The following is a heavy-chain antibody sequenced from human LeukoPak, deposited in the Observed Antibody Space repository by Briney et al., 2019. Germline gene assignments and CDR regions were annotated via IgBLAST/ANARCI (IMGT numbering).Heavy chain of an antibody. Sequence: ASETLSLTCAVYGGSFSGYYWSWIRQPPGKGLEWIGEINHSGSTNYNPSLKSRVTISVDTSKNQFSLKLSSVTAADTAVYYCAREGGLRYFDWLFDYFDYWGQGTLVTVSS. CDR2: INHSGST. V-gene: IGHV4-34*01. D-gene: IGHD3-9*01. J-gene: IGHJ4*02. CDR1: GGSFSGYY. CDR3: AREGGLRYFDWLFDYFDY.